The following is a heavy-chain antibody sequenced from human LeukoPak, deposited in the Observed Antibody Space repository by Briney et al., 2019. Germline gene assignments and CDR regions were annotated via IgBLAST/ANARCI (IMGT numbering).Heavy chain of an antibody. CDR3: ARDPGSTGLAVDY. D-gene: IGHD3-3*02. V-gene: IGHV3-74*01. Sequence: PGGSLRLSCAASGFTFSSYWMHCVRQAPGKGLAWVSRINSDGSSTSYADPVKGRFTISRDNAKNTLYLQMNSLRAEDTAVYYCARDPGSTGLAVDYLGQGTLVTVSS. CDR1: GFTFSSYW. CDR2: INSDGSST. J-gene: IGHJ4*02.